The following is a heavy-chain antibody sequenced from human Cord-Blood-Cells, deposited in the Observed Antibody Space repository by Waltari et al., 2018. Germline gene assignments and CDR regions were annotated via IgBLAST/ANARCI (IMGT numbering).Heavy chain of an antibody. CDR1: GGSIRSYY. CDR2: IYYRGST. Sequence: QVQLQESGPGLVKPSDTLSLTCTVSGGSIRSYYWSWIRQPPGKGLEWIGYIYYRGSTNYNPSLKSRVTISVDTSKNQFSLKLSSVTAADTAVYYCARAPNWFDYWGQGTLVTVSS. V-gene: IGHV4-59*01. J-gene: IGHJ4*02. D-gene: IGHD7-27*01. CDR3: ARAPNWFDY.